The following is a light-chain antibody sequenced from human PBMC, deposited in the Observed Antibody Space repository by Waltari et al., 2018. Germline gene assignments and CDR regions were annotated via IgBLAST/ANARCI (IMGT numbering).Light chain of an antibody. V-gene: IGLV8-61*01. Sequence: QTVVTQEPAFSVSPGGTITLTCALTSGSVSTSDYPSWYQQTPGQAPRTLIYSKNIRSSGVPDRFSGSIIGNKAALTITGAQADDESDYYCVLYGGNGIWVFGGGTRLTVL. CDR2: SKN. CDR3: VLYGGNGIWV. J-gene: IGLJ3*02. CDR1: SGSVSTSDY.